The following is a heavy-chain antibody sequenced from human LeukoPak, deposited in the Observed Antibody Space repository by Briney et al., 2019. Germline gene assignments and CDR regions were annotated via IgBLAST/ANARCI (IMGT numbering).Heavy chain of an antibody. CDR1: GFTFSSYS. CDR2: ISSSSSYI. Sequence: GGSLRLSCAASGFTFSSYSMNWVRQAPGKGLEWVSSISSSSSYIYYADSVKGRFTISRDNAKNSLYLQMNSLRAEGTAVYYCASTTRGHSSGWYYYYGMDVWGQGTTVTVSS. J-gene: IGHJ6*02. CDR3: ASTTRGHSSGWYYYYGMDV. V-gene: IGHV3-21*01. D-gene: IGHD6-19*01.